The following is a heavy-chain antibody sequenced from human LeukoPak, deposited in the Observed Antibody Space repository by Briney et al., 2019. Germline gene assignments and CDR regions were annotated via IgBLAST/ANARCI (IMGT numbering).Heavy chain of an antibody. CDR2: INHSGST. Sequence: SETLSLTCAVYGGSFSGYYWSWIRQPPGKGLEWIGEINHSGSTNYNPSLKSRVTISVDTSKNQFSLKLSSVTAADTAVYYCARRCSSGWFRTNWFDPWGQGTLVTVSS. D-gene: IGHD6-19*01. J-gene: IGHJ5*02. CDR3: ARRCSSGWFRTNWFDP. CDR1: GGSFSGYY. V-gene: IGHV4-34*01.